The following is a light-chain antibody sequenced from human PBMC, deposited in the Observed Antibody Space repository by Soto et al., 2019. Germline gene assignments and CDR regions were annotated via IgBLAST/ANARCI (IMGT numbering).Light chain of an antibody. V-gene: IGKV1-5*03. CDR2: KAS. Sequence: DIPMTQSPSTLSASVGDRVTITCRASQSISSWLAWFQQKPGNSPRLLIYKASTLQSGVPSRFSGSGSGTEFTLTISSLQPDDFATYYCYHYNNYLWTFGQGTRVEI. J-gene: IGKJ1*01. CDR1: QSISSW. CDR3: YHYNNYLWT.